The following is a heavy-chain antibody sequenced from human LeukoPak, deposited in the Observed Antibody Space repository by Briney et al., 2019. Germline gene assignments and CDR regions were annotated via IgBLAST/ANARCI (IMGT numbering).Heavy chain of an antibody. D-gene: IGHD6-13*01. CDR2: ISAYNGNT. J-gene: IGHJ5*02. CDR3: ARETSAAADSWFDP. CDR1: GYTFTSYG. Sequence: ASVKVSCKASGYTFTSYGISWVRQAPGQGLEWMGWISAYNGNTNYAQKLQGRVTMTTDTSTSTAYMELRSLRSDDTAVYYCARETSAAADSWFDPWGQGTPVTVSS. V-gene: IGHV1-18*01.